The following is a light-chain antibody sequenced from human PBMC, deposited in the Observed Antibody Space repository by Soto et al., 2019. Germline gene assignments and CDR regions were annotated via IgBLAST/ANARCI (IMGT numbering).Light chain of an antibody. V-gene: IGKV3-11*01. CDR3: QQTSQTPKT. CDR1: QSFRGL. CDR2: DAS. J-gene: IGKJ1*01. Sequence: VLTPSPVTLSSSPGERATLSCRASQSFRGLLAWYQQKPGQAPRLLIYDASSLHSGVPSRFSGTGSGTDFTLTISSLQPEDFATYYCQQTSQTPKTFGQGTKVDIK.